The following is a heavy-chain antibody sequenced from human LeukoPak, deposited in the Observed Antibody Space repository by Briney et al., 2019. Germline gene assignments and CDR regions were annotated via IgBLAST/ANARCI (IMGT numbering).Heavy chain of an antibody. CDR1: GGSISSSSYY. CDR2: IYYSGST. J-gene: IGHJ4*02. CDR3: ARDLGDYDSSGFDY. D-gene: IGHD3-22*01. V-gene: IGHV4-61*01. Sequence: SETLSLTCTVSGGSISSSSYYWSWIRQPPGKGLEWIGYIYYSGSTNYNPSLKSRVTISVDTSKNQFSLKLSSVTAADTAVYYCARDLGDYDSSGFDYWGQGTLVTVSS.